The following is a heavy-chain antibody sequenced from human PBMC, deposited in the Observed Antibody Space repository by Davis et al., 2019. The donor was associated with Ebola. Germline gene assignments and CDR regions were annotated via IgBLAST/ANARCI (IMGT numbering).Heavy chain of an antibody. CDR1: GYTLTSYF. CDR2: INPNGGST. J-gene: IGHJ4*02. V-gene: IGHV1-46*01. CDR3: ARDVRTGDAYKAFDY. D-gene: IGHD5-24*01. Sequence: ASVKVSCKASGYTLTSYFMHWVRQAPGQGLEWMGIINPNGGSTNYAQKFQGRVTMTRDTSTSTVYMELSSLRSEDTAVYYCARDVRTGDAYKAFDYWGQGTLVTVSS.